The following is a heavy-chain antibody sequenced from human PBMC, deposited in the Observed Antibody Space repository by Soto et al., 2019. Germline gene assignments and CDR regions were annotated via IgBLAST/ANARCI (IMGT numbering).Heavy chain of an antibody. CDR1: GFTFTNAW. Sequence: EVQLVESGGGLVRPGESLRLSCAASGFTFTNAWIHWVRQAPGKGLEWVGRIKSKTDGGTTDLAAPVKGRFTLSRDDSKDTVYLQMNSLKSEDSAVYYCISYYDSGTHFHVDYWGQGTLVTVSS. CDR3: ISYYDSGTHFHVDY. J-gene: IGHJ4*02. V-gene: IGHV3-15*01. CDR2: IKSKTDGGTT. D-gene: IGHD3-22*01.